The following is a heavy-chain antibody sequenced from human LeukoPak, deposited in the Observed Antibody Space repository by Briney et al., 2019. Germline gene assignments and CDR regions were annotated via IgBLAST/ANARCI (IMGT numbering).Heavy chain of an antibody. CDR1: GYTFTSYG. D-gene: IGHD3-22*01. Sequence: ASVKVSCKTSGYTFTSYGISWVRQAPGQGLEWMGWISAYNGNTNYAQKLQGRVTMTTDTSTSTAYMELRSLRSDDTAVYYCARDSSGYYYPRAFDIWGQGTIVTVSS. J-gene: IGHJ3*02. CDR3: ARDSSGYYYPRAFDI. V-gene: IGHV1-18*01. CDR2: ISAYNGNT.